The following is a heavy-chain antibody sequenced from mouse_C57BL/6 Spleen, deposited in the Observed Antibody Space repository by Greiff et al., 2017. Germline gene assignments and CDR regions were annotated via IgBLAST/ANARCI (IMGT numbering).Heavy chain of an antibody. CDR1: GYTFTDYE. J-gene: IGHJ2*01. D-gene: IGHD2-5*01. CDR3: TREYISNPFDY. CDR2: IDPETGGT. Sequence: VQLQQSGAELVRPGASVTLSCKASGYTFTDYEMHWVKQTPVHGLEWIGAIDPETGGTAYNQKFKGKAILTADKSSSTAYMELRSLTSEDSAVYYCTREYISNPFDYWGQGTTLTVSS. V-gene: IGHV1-15*01.